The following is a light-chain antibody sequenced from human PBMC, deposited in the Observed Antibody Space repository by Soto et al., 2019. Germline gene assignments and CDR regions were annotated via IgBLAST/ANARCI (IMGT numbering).Light chain of an antibody. CDR3: QQSYGTHLT. Sequence: DMEMTQSPSSLSASVGDRVTITCRASQSISNYLNWYQHKPGKVPKLLIYAASSLQSGVPTRFSGSGSGTHFTLTINSLQPEDFATDYCQQSYGTHLTFGGGTKTEIK. CDR1: QSISNY. CDR2: AAS. V-gene: IGKV1-39*01. J-gene: IGKJ4*01.